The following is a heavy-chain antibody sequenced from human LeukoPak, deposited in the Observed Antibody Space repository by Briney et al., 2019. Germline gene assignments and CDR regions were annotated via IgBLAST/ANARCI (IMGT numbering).Heavy chain of an antibody. Sequence: GGSLRLSCAASEFTFSTYGMIWFRQAPGKGLQGVSSIGRSGSDIYYVDSLKGRFSISRDDAKNSLYLQMGRLRAEDTAVYYCVREANYYDSTGYPTKVHDFWGQGTLVTVSS. CDR3: VREANYYDSTGYPTKVHDF. D-gene: IGHD3-22*01. CDR1: EFTFSTYG. CDR2: IGRSGSDI. J-gene: IGHJ4*02. V-gene: IGHV3-21*01.